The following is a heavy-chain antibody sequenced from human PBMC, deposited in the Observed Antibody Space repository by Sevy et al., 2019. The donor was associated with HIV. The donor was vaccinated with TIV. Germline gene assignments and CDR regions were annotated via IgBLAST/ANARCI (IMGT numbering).Heavy chain of an antibody. J-gene: IGHJ6*02. V-gene: IGHV3-66*01. CDR3: ARDRYYDASGYYYYYYGMDV. Sequence: GGSLRLSCAASGLSVSDNYMNWVRQAPGKGLELVSVIYSDGRTYYPDSVKGRFTISRDNSKNTLHLRMNSLRPEDTAVYYCARDRYYDASGYYYYYYGMDVWGQGTTVTVSS. D-gene: IGHD3-22*01. CDR2: IYSDGRT. CDR1: GLSVSDNY.